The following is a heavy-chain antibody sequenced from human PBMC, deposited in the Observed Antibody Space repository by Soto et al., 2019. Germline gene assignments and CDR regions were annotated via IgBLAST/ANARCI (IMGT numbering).Heavy chain of an antibody. CDR2: ISHDGSNK. D-gene: IGHD6-13*01. V-gene: IGHV3-30-3*01. CDR3: AEGTGKMSSSWYLGVFDY. Sequence: GGSLRLSCAASGFTFSSYAMHWVRQAPGKGLEWVAVISHDGSNKYYADSVKGRFTISRDNSKNTLYLQMNSLRAEDTAVYYCAEGTGKMSSSWYLGVFDYWGQGTLVTVSS. J-gene: IGHJ4*02. CDR1: GFTFSSYA.